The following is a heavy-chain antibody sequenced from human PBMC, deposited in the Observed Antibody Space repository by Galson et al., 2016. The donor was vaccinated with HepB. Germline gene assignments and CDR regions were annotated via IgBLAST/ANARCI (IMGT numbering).Heavy chain of an antibody. CDR2: ISASGVT. CDR3: AKDAIGMVIGWLDP. CDR1: GFGFTKFA. Sequence: SLRLSCAASGFGFTKFAMTWVRQAPGKGLEWVSGISASGVTYYADSVRGRFTVSRDDSKNTVFLQMKSLRADDTALYYCAKDAIGMVIGWLDPWGQGTQVTVSS. D-gene: IGHD3-3*01. J-gene: IGHJ5*02. V-gene: IGHV3-23*01.